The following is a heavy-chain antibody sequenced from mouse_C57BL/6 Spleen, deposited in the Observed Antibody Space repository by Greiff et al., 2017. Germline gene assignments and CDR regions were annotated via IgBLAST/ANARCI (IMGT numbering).Heavy chain of an antibody. V-gene: IGHV1-80*01. CDR1: GYAFSSYW. Sequence: QVQLKESGAELVKPGASVKISCKASGYAFSSYWMNWVKQRPGKGLEWIGQIYPGDGDTNYNGKFKGKATLTADKSSSTAYMQLSSLTSEDSAVYFCARAVTTEGYYFDYWGQGTTLTVSS. CDR3: ARAVTTEGYYFDY. D-gene: IGHD2-2*01. CDR2: IYPGDGDT. J-gene: IGHJ2*01.